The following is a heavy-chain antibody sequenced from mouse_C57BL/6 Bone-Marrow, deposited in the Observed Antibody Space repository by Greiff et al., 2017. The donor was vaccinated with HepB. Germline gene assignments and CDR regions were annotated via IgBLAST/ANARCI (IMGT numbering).Heavy chain of an antibody. V-gene: IGHV1-39*01. CDR2: INPNYGTT. Sequence: EVQLQESGPELVKPGASVKISCKASGYSFTDYNMNWVKQSKGKSLEWIGVINPNYGTTSYNQKFKGKATLTVDQSSTTAYMQLNSLTSEDSAVYYCAGGEDYGYDGFDYWGRGTTLTVSS. CDR1: GYSFTDYN. CDR3: AGGEDYGYDGFDY. J-gene: IGHJ2*01. D-gene: IGHD2-2*01.